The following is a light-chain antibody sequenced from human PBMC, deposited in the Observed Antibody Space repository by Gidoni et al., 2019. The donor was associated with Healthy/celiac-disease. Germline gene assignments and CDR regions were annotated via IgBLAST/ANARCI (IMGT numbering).Light chain of an antibody. J-gene: IGKJ2*01. CDR2: GAS. CDR1: QSVSSN. CDR3: QQYNNWPHT. V-gene: IGKV3-15*01. Sequence: EIVMTQSPATLSVSPGERATLSCRASQSVSSNLAWYQQKPGQAPRLLIYGASTRATGIPARFSGSGSGTEFTLTISSLQSEDFAVYYCQQYNNWPHTFGQXTKREIK.